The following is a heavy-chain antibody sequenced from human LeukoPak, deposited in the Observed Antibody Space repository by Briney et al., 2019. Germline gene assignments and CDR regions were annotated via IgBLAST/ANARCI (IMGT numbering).Heavy chain of an antibody. Sequence: SETLSLTCTVSGVSITRHYWSWIRQPPGRGLEWIGDISDTGSTNYHPSLKSRVTISADTSKNQFSLKLISVTAADTAMYYCARGGDYSSDWPFDYWGQGTLVTVSS. V-gene: IGHV4-59*11. J-gene: IGHJ4*02. CDR1: GVSITRHY. CDR3: ARGGDYSSDWPFDY. CDR2: ISDTGST. D-gene: IGHD6-19*01.